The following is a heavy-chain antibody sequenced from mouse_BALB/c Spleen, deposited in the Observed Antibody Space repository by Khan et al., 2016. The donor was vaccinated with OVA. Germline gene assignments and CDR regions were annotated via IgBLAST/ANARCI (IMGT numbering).Heavy chain of an antibody. V-gene: IGHV1-26*01. CDR1: GYSFTAYY. Sequence: VQLQQSGPDLVKTGASVKISCKASGYSFTAYYMNWVKLSHGKSLECLGRINPNTDNTNYNQKFKGKAILTVDTSSSTAYMELRSLTSEDSAVYFCARGYDFFAYWGQGTLVTVSA. CDR2: INPNTDNT. J-gene: IGHJ3*01. D-gene: IGHD2-14*01. CDR3: ARGYDFFAY.